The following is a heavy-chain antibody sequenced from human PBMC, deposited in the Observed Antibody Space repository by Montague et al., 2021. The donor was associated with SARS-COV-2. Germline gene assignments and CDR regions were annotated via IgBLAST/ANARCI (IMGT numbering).Heavy chain of an antibody. CDR1: GGSISSYY. CDR2: IYYSGST. V-gene: IGHV4-59*01. D-gene: IGHD3-22*01. J-gene: IGHJ4*01. Sequence: SETLSLTCTVSGGSISSYYWSWIRQPPGKGLEWIGYIYYSGSTNYNSSPKSRVTISVDTSKNQFSLKLSSVTAADTAACYCARIWYSSGYQGIYYFDYWGQGTLVTVSS. CDR3: ARIWYSSGYQGIYYFDY.